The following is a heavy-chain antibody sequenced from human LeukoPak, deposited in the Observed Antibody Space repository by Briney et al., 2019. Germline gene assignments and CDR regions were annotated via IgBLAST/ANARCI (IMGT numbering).Heavy chain of an antibody. CDR3: ARASGYPIPPY. J-gene: IGHJ4*02. Sequence: SETLSLTCTVSGGSISSSSYYWGWIRQPPGKGLEWIGSIYYSGSTYYNPSLKSRVTISVDTSKNQFSLKLSSVTAADTAVYYCARASGYPIPPYWGQGTLVTVSS. CDR2: IYYSGST. V-gene: IGHV4-39*07. D-gene: IGHD5-12*01. CDR1: GGSISSSSYY.